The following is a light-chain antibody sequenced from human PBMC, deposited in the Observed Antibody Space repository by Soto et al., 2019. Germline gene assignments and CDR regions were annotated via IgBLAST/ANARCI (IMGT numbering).Light chain of an antibody. Sequence: EIVVTQSPANLSVSPGQRVTLSCRASQSVSTNLAWYQHKPGQAPRLLIYGASTRATGIPDRFSGSGSGTEFTLTISSLQSEDFAVYYCHQYNNWPSWTFGQGTQVEIK. CDR2: GAS. CDR3: HQYNNWPSWT. CDR1: QSVSTN. J-gene: IGKJ1*01. V-gene: IGKV3-15*01.